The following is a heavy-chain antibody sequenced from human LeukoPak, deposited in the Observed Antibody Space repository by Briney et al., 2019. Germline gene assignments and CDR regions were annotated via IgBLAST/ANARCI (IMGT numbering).Heavy chain of an antibody. J-gene: IGHJ4*02. D-gene: IGHD3-22*01. CDR2: ISGSAGST. CDR1: GFTFSNYA. Sequence: GGSLRLSCAASGFTFSNYAMSWVRQAPGEGLEWVSGISGSAGSTNYADSVKGRFTISRDNSKNTLYLEMNSLRAEDTAIYYCAKAPVGANYYDSSGYFDHWGQGTLVTVSS. CDR3: AKAPVGANYYDSSGYFDH. V-gene: IGHV3-23*01.